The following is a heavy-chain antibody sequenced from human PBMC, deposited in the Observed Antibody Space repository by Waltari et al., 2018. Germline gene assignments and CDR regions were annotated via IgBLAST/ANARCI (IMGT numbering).Heavy chain of an antibody. V-gene: IGHV5-51*01. CDR1: GYSFTSYW. J-gene: IGHJ6*03. CDR3: AGLRLRYYYYYYMDV. CDR2: IYPGDPDT. D-gene: IGHD5-12*01. Sequence: EVQLVQSGAEVKKPGESLKISCKGSGYSFTSYWIGWVRQMPGKGLEWMGIIYPGDPDTRYSPSFQGQVTISADKSISTAYLQWSSLKASDTAMYYCAGLRLRYYYYYYMDVWGKGTTVTVSS.